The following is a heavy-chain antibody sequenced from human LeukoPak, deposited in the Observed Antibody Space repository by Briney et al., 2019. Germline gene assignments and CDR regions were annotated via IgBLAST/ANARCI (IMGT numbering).Heavy chain of an antibody. Sequence: PSETLSLTCAVYGGSFSGYYWSWIRQPPGKGLEWIGEINHSGSTNYNPSLKSRVTISVDTSKNQFSLKLSSVTAADTAVYYCARGVRVGWRRPMDVWGKGTTVTVSS. CDR1: GGSFSGYY. D-gene: IGHD6-19*01. CDR3: ARGVRVGWRRPMDV. V-gene: IGHV4-34*01. CDR2: INHSGST. J-gene: IGHJ6*03.